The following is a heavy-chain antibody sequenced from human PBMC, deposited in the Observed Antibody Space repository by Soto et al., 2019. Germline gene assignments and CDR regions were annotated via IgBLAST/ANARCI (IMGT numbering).Heavy chain of an antibody. CDR3: AREASIAAADPEGTYFDY. CDR2: IIPIFGTA. CDR1: GGTFSSYA. J-gene: IGHJ4*02. Sequence: QVQLVQSGAEVKKPGSSVKVSCKASGGTFSSYAISWVRQAPGQGLEWMGVIIPIFGTANYAQKFQGRVTITADESTSTAYMELSSLRSEDTAVYYCAREASIAAADPEGTYFDYWGQGTLVTVSS. V-gene: IGHV1-69*01. D-gene: IGHD6-13*01.